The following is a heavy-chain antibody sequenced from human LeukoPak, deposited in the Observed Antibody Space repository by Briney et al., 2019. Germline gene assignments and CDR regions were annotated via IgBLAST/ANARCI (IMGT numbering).Heavy chain of an antibody. V-gene: IGHV3-30*02. J-gene: IGHJ4*02. CDR3: AKGLYRAMVMSWFDY. CDR2: IRDDGSNK. CDR1: EFIFSAYG. D-gene: IGHD5-18*01. Sequence: GGSLRLSCAASEFIFSAYGMHWVRQAPGKGLEWVAFIRDDGSNKYYTDSVKGRFTISRDNSRNTLYLQMNSLRTEDTAVYYCAKGLYRAMVMSWFDYWGQGTLVTVSS.